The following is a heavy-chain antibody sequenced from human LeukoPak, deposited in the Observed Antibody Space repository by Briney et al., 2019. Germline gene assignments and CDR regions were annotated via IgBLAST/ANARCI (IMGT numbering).Heavy chain of an antibody. D-gene: IGHD6-13*01. V-gene: IGHV4-59*08. J-gene: IGHJ5*02. CDR1: DGSISRYY. CDR3: ARMFRSSWYINWFDP. Sequence: SETLSLTCTVSDGSISRYYWSWIRQSPGKGLEWIGYIFYSGSTKYNPSLKSRVTISVDTSKNQFSLKLNFVTAADTAMYYCARMFRSSWYINWFDPWGQGTLVTVSS. CDR2: IFYSGST.